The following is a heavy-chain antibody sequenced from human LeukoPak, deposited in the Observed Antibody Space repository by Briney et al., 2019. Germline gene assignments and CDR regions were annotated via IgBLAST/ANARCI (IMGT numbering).Heavy chain of an antibody. J-gene: IGHJ4*02. D-gene: IGHD6-19*01. V-gene: IGHV4-59*01. CDR3: ARGYSSGQLDY. CDR1: GGSISSYY. Sequence: SETLSLTCTVSGGSISSYYWSWVRQPPGKGLEWIGYIYYSGSTNYNPSLKSRVAISVDTSKNQFSLKLSSVTAADTAVYYCARGYSSGQLDYWGQGTLVTVSS. CDR2: IYYSGST.